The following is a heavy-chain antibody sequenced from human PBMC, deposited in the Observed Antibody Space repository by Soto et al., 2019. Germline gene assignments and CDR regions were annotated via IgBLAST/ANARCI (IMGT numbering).Heavy chain of an antibody. Sequence: EEQLVESGGGLVKPGGSLRLSCAASGFTFSGYTRNWVSQPPGKGLEWVSSITSTGTYIYYADSVKGRFASYRDNAKNSLYLQMNSLRAEDTAVYYCARWTDCSGGSCYDPDAFDIWAQGTMVTLS. CDR2: ITSTGTYI. V-gene: IGHV3-21*01. D-gene: IGHD2-15*01. J-gene: IGHJ3*02. CDR3: ARWTDCSGGSCYDPDAFDI. CDR1: GFTFSGYT.